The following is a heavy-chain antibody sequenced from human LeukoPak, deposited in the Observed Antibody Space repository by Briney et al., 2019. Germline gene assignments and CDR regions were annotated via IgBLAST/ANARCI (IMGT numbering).Heavy chain of an antibody. J-gene: IGHJ3*02. CDR2: IYYSGST. D-gene: IGHD3-10*01. CDR3: ARFDYYSSGSYDASGAFDI. Sequence: SETLSLTCTVSGGSISRGDYYWSWIRQPPGKGLEWIGYIYYSGSTYYNPSLKSRVTISVDTSKDQFSLKLSSVTDEDTAVYYCARFDYYSSGSYDASGAFDIWGQGTMVTVSS. V-gene: IGHV4-30-4*01. CDR1: GGSISRGDYY.